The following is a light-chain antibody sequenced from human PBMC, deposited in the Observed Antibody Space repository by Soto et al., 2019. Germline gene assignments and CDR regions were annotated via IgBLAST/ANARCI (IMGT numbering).Light chain of an antibody. CDR1: QSISNH. CDR2: AAS. J-gene: IGKJ1*01. V-gene: IGKV1-39*01. CDR3: QQSYSSPPT. Sequence: DIQTTQSPSSLSASVGDRVTITCRASQSISNHLNWYQQKPGKAPKLLIFAASSLQSGVPSRFSGSRSGPDFTLTISSLQPEDFATYYCQQSYSSPPTFGQGTKVDI.